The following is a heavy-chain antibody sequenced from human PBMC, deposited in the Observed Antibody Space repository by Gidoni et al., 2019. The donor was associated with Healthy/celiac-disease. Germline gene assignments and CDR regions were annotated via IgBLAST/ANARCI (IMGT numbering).Heavy chain of an antibody. V-gene: IGHV3-30-3*01. CDR2: ISYDGSNK. CDR3: ARPRVAARRERWFDP. Sequence: QVQLVESGGGVVQPGRSLRLSWSASGFTFSSYAMHWVRHAPGKGLEWVAGISYDGSNKYYADSVKGRFTISRDNSKNTLYLQMNSLRAEDTAVYYCARPRVAARRERWFDPWGQGTLVTVSS. D-gene: IGHD6-6*01. CDR1: GFTFSSYA. J-gene: IGHJ5*02.